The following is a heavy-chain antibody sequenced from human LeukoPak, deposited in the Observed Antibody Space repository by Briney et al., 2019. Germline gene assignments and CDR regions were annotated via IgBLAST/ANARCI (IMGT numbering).Heavy chain of an antibody. V-gene: IGHV4-39*07. D-gene: IGHD4-11*01. CDR2: IYYSGST. J-gene: IGHJ5*02. CDR3: ARDLATVRGRWFDP. Sequence: SETLSLTCTVSGGSISSSSYYWGWIRQPPGKGLEWMGTIYYSGSTYYIPSLKSRVTISVDTSKNQFSLKLSSVTAADTAVYYSARDLATVRGRWFDPWGQGTLVTVSS. CDR1: GGSISSSSYY.